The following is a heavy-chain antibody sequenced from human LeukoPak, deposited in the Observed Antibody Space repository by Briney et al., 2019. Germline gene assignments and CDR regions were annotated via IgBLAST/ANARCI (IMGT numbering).Heavy chain of an antibody. J-gene: IGHJ4*02. CDR1: GDSIITTSHY. CDR3: VRHRSNWSYVGHFDY. D-gene: IGHD1-20*01. V-gene: IGHV4-39*01. Sequence: PSETLSLTCTVSGDSIITTSHYWGWVRQPPGKGLEWIASIYYSGTTYYNPSLESRVTISIDTSKSQLSLKLTSVTAADTALYYCVRHRSNWSYVGHFDYGGQGTLVTVSS. CDR2: IYYSGTT.